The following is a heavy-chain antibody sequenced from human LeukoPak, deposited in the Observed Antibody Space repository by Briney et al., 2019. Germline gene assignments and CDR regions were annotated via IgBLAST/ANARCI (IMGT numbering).Heavy chain of an antibody. V-gene: IGHV4-39*01. D-gene: IGHD6-19*01. J-gene: IGHJ3*02. CDR1: GGSISSNNYS. Sequence: SETLSLTCTVSGGSISSNNYSWGWIRQPPGMGLEWIGSIYYSGTTYYNPSLKSRVTISVDTSKNQFSLKLSSVTAADTAVYYCARHFSGWYDLAPIGAFDIWGQGTMVTVSS. CDR3: ARHFSGWYDLAPIGAFDI. CDR2: IYYSGTT.